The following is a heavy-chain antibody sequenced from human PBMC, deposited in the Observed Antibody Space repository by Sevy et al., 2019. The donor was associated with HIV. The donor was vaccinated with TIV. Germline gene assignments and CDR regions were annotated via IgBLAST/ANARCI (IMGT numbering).Heavy chain of an antibody. Sequence: GESLKISCAASGFTFSSYAMSWVRQAPGKGLEWVSAISGSGGSTYYADSVKGRFTTSRDNSKNTLYLQMNSLRAEDTAVYYCAKGKGWFIFDYWGQGTLVTVSS. D-gene: IGHD6-19*01. CDR1: GFTFSSYA. CDR2: ISGSGGST. V-gene: IGHV3-23*01. CDR3: AKGKGWFIFDY. J-gene: IGHJ4*02.